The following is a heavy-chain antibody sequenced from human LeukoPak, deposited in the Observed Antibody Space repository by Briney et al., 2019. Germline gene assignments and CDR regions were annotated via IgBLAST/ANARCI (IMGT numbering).Heavy chain of an antibody. CDR3: ARDAMGGPDY. Sequence: ASVKVSCKASGYTFTNYGVSWVRQAPGQGLEWMGIINPSGGSTSYAQKFQGRVTMTRDTSTSTVYMELSSLRSEDTAVYYCARDAMGGPDYWGQGTLVTVSS. V-gene: IGHV1-46*01. CDR1: GYTFTNYG. CDR2: INPSGGST. D-gene: IGHD2-2*01. J-gene: IGHJ4*02.